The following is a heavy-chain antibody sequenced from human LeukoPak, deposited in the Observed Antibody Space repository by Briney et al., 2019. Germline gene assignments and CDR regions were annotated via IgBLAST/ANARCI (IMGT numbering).Heavy chain of an antibody. D-gene: IGHD5-18*01. Sequence: GASVKVSCKASGYTFTGYYMHWVRQAPGQGLEWMGWIIPILGIANYAQKFQGRVTITADKSTSTAYMELSSLRSEDTAVYYCARGFGGYSYGYDAYWGQGTLVTVSS. CDR3: ARGFGGYSYGYDAY. CDR2: IIPILGIA. V-gene: IGHV1-69*10. CDR1: GYTFTGYY. J-gene: IGHJ4*02.